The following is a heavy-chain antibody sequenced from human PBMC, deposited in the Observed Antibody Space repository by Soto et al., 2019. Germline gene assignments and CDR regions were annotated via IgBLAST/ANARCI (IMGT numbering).Heavy chain of an antibody. D-gene: IGHD3-3*01. CDR2: ISSSSSTI. Sequence: PWGSLRLSCAASGFTFSSYSMNWFRQSPGKGLEWVSYISSSSSTIYYADSVKGRFTISRDNAKNSLYLQMNSLRDEDTAVYYCARDRQITIFGVAPPAPWGQGTLVTVSS. CDR1: GFTFSSYS. V-gene: IGHV3-48*02. CDR3: ARDRQITIFGVAPPAP. J-gene: IGHJ5*02.